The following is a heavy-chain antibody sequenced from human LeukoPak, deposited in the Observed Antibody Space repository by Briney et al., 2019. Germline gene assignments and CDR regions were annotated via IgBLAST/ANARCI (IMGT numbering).Heavy chain of an antibody. CDR3: ARGQAAMASSYYYMDV. CDR2: INHGGST. J-gene: IGHJ6*03. D-gene: IGHD5-18*01. Sequence: SETLSLTCAVYGGSFSGYYWSWIRQPPGKGLEWIGEINHGGSTNYNPSLKSRVTISVDTSKNQFSLKLSSVTAADTAVYYCARGQAAMASSYYYMDVWGKGTTVTVSS. V-gene: IGHV4-34*01. CDR1: GGSFSGYY.